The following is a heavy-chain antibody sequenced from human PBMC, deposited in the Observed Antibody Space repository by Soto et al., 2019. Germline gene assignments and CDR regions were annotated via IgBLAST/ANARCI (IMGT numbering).Heavy chain of an antibody. J-gene: IGHJ4*02. CDR2: IYGDDTT. V-gene: IGHV3-66*01. D-gene: IGHD3-10*02. CDR1: GLTVSSRY. Sequence: QPGGSLRLSCRTSGLTVSSRYMSWVRQAPGKGLECVSFIYGDDTTYYADSVKGRFTISRDTSKNTLYLQMNTLRAEDTAVYFCATCCPCPGTSSHPLDYWGQGT. CDR3: ATCCPCPGTSSHPLDY.